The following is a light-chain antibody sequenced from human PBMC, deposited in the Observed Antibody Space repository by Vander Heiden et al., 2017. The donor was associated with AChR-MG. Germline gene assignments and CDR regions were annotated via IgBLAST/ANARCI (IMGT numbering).Light chain of an antibody. CDR1: SLRSYY. CDR2: GKN. V-gene: IGLV3-19*01. Sequence: SSELTQDPAVSVALGQTVRITCQGDSLRSYYASWYQQKRGQAPVLVIYGKNNRPSGIPDRFSGSSSGNTASLTITGAQAEDEADYYCNSRDSSGNHEVFGGGTKLTVL. CDR3: NSRDSSGNHEV. J-gene: IGLJ2*01.